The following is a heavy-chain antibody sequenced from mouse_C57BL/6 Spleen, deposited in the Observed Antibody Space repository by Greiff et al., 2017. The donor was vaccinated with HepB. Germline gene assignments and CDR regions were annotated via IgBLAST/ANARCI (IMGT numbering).Heavy chain of an antibody. CDR3: ARGGSSVEYYYAMDY. CDR2: INYDGSST. V-gene: IGHV5-16*01. D-gene: IGHD3-2*02. CDR1: GFTFSDYY. J-gene: IGHJ4*01. Sequence: EVKLVESEGGLVQPGSSMKLSCTASGFTFSDYYMAWVRQVPEKGLEWVANINYDGSSTYYLDSLKSRFIISRDNAKNILYLQMSSLKSEDTATYYCARGGSSVEYYYAMDYWGQGTSVTVSS.